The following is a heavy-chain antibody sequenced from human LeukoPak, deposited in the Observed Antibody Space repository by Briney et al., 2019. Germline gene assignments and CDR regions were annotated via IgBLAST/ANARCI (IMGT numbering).Heavy chain of an antibody. D-gene: IGHD6-13*01. CDR2: ISYDGSNK. V-gene: IGHV3-30*03. CDR3: ATEGVAAAGKGDFDY. J-gene: IGHJ4*02. CDR1: GFTFSSYC. Sequence: GGSLRLSCAASGFTFSSYCMHWVRQAPGKGLEWVAVISYDGSNKYYADSVKGRFTISRDNSKNTLYLQMNSLRAEDTAVYYCATEGVAAAGKGDFDYWGKGTLVIVSS.